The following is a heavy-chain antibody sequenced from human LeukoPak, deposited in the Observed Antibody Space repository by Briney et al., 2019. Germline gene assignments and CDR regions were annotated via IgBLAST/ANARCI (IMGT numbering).Heavy chain of an antibody. D-gene: IGHD2-2*01. CDR1: GGSISSYY. Sequence: PSETLSLTCTVSGGSISSYYWSWIRQPPGKGLEWIGSIYHSGSTYFNPSLKSRVTISVDTSKNQFSLKLSSVTAADTAVYYCAGPTRYCSSTSCQRAFDIWGQGTMVTVSS. J-gene: IGHJ3*02. CDR2: IYHSGST. V-gene: IGHV4-59*08. CDR3: AGPTRYCSSTSCQRAFDI.